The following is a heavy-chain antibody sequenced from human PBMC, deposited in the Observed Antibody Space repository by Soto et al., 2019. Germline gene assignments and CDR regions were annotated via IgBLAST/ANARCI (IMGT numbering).Heavy chain of an antibody. Sequence: QVQLQQWGAGLLKPSETLSLTCAVYGGSFSGFYWSWIRQPPGKGLEWIGKSNHVGSTNYNPSLKSRVTMSVDPSKNQFSLRLTSVTAADTAVYYCARVLIAGVTTDWGQGTLVIVSS. J-gene: IGHJ4*02. CDR1: GGSFSGFY. CDR2: SNHVGST. D-gene: IGHD5-18*01. CDR3: ARVLIAGVTTD. V-gene: IGHV4-34*01.